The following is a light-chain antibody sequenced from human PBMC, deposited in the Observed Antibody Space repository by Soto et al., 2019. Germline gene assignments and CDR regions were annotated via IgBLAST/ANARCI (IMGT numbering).Light chain of an antibody. CDR2: GAS. Sequence: IVMTQSPATLSVSPGERATLSCRASQSVRSNLAWYQHKPGQAPRLLMYGASTRAPGIPARFSGSGSGTEFTLTISSLQSEDFAIYYCQQYNNWPSYTFGQGTKLEIK. J-gene: IGKJ2*01. V-gene: IGKV3-15*01. CDR1: QSVRSN. CDR3: QQYNNWPSYT.